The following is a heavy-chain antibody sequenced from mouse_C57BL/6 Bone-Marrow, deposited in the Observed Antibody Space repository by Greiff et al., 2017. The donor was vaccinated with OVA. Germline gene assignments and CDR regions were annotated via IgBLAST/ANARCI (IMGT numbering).Heavy chain of an antibody. J-gene: IGHJ4*01. V-gene: IGHV1-82*01. CDR1: GYAFSSSW. Sequence: VQLQQSGPELVKPGASVKISCKASGYAFSSSWMNCVQPRPFTRLEWIGRIYPGDGDTNYNGKFKGKATLTADKSSSTAYMQLSSLTSEDSAVYFCARSIYYGNLYAMDDWGQGTSVTVSS. CDR2: IYPGDGDT. D-gene: IGHD2-1*01. CDR3: ARSIYYGNLYAMDD.